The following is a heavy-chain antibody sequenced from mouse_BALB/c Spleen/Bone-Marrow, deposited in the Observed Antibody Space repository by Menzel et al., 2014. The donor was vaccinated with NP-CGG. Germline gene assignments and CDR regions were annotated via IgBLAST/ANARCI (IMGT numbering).Heavy chain of an antibody. J-gene: IGHJ2*01. CDR2: IDPANGNT. Sequence: VQLQQSGAELVKPGASVKLSCTASGFNIKDTYMHWVKQRPEQGLEWIGRIDPANGNTKYDPKFQGKATITADTSSNTAYLQLSSLTSKDTAVYYCARTAPENFDYWGQGTTLTVSS. CDR3: ARTAPENFDY. CDR1: GFNIKDTY. D-gene: IGHD1-2*01. V-gene: IGHV14-3*02.